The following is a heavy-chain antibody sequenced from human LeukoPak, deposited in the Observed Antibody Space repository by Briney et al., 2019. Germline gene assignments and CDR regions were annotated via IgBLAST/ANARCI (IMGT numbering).Heavy chain of an antibody. CDR1: GGPFSGYY. V-gene: IGHV4-34*01. J-gene: IGHJ4*02. D-gene: IGHD6-19*01. CDR2: VNHSGST. Sequence: PSETRSLTCAVFGGPFSGYYWKWHRQPPGKGREWSGKVNHSGSTNYSPCLKSRVTISVGTSKNQFSLKLRSVTAADTAVYYCARDIAHSSGWGYFDYWGQGTLVTVCS. CDR3: ARDIAHSSGWGYFDY.